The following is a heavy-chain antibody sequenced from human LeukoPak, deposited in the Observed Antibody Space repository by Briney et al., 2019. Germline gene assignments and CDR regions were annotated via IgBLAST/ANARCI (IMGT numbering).Heavy chain of an antibody. J-gene: IGHJ4*02. CDR1: GYTFTSYG. V-gene: IGHV1-18*01. D-gene: IGHD2-21*02. Sequence: GASVKVSCKASGYTFTSYGISWVRQAPGQGLEWMGWISAYNGNTNYAQKLQGRVTMTTDTSTSTAYMELRSLRSDDTAVYYCGRTFVVVTAIDYFDCWSQGTLVTVSS. CDR2: ISAYNGNT. CDR3: GRTFVVVTAIDYFDC.